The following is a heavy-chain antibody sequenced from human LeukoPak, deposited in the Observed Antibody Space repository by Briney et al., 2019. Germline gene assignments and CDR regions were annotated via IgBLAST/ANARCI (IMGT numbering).Heavy chain of an antibody. V-gene: IGHV4-38-2*01. Sequence: SETLSLTCSVSGYSFTSGHYWGWIRQPPGKGLEWIANIYHTGSAHYNPSLKSRVTISVDTSKNQFSLNLSSATAADTAVYYCARYCTSTTCILRGFDYWGQGTLVTVSS. CDR3: ARYCTSTTCILRGFDY. D-gene: IGHD2-2*01. J-gene: IGHJ4*02. CDR1: GYSFTSGHY. CDR2: IYHTGSA.